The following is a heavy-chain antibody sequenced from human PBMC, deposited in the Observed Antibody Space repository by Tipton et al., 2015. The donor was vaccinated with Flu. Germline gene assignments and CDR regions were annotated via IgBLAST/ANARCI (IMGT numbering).Heavy chain of an antibody. CDR2: ISTSGST. V-gene: IGHV4-4*07. CDR3: ARDLRGYSGYTGGDAFDM. D-gene: IGHD5-12*01. J-gene: IGHJ3*02. CDR1: GGSISTSY. Sequence: TLSLTCTVVGGSISTSYWSWIRQPAGKGLEWIGRISTSGSTNYNASLESRVTLSRDTSKNHISLRLRSATAADTALYYCARDLRGYSGYTGGDAFDMWGRGIMVFVSS.